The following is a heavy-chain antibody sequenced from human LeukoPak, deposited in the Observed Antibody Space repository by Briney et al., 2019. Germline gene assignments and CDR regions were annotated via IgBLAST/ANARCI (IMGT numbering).Heavy chain of an antibody. CDR2: IYADGGT. CDR1: GFTVSTNF. CDR3: AKSSYYDSSGYYREYYFDF. V-gene: IGHV3-53*01. J-gene: IGHJ4*02. D-gene: IGHD3-22*01. Sequence: GGSLRLSCAVSGFTVSTNFMSWVRQAPGKGPEWVSIIYADGGTKYADSVKGRFTISRDTSKNTFSLQMNNLRAEDTAVYYCAKSSYYDSSGYYREYYFDFWGQGTLVTVSS.